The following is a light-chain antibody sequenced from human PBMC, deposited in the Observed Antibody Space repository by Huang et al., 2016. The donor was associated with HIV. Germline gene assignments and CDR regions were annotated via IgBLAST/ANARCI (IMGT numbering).Light chain of an antibody. CDR3: QQLMPWT. V-gene: IGKV3-15*01. J-gene: IGKJ1*01. Sequence: EIVMTQSPATLSVSPGDRATLSCRASQRVSSNLAWYQQKPGQAPSLLIYGTSTRASGIPARFSGSGSGTEFTLTISSLQSEDCAVYYCQQLMPWTFGQGTKVEIK. CDR2: GTS. CDR1: QRVSSN.